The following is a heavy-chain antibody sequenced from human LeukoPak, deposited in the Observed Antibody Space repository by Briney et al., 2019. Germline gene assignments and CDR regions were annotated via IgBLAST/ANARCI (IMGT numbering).Heavy chain of an antibody. V-gene: IGHV3-9*01. CDR1: GFTFDDYA. CDR2: ISWNSGSI. J-gene: IGHJ2*01. CDR3: VAAAGRKSSWYFDL. D-gene: IGHD6-13*01. Sequence: GGSLRLSCAASGFTFDDYAMHWVRQAPGKGLEWVSGISWNSGSIGYADSVKGRFTISGDNAKNSLYLQMSSLRAEDTALYYCVAAAGRKSSWYFDLWGRGTLVTVSS.